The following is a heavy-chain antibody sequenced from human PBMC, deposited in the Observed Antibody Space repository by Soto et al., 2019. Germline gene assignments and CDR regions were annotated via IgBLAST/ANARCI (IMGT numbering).Heavy chain of an antibody. CDR3: ATDRDHSYHP. D-gene: IGHD3-10*01. CDR1: EGTLKPYA. J-gene: IGHJ5*02. V-gene: IGHV1-69*01. Sequence: QVQLVQSGTEVKKPASSVKVACKASEGTLKPYAITWVRQAPGHGLEWVGGITPIIGTTTPAEKFQGRLSITTDESTTTAYMELTSLRFDDTAVYYCATDRDHSYHPWGQGTLVTVSS. CDR2: ITPIIGTT.